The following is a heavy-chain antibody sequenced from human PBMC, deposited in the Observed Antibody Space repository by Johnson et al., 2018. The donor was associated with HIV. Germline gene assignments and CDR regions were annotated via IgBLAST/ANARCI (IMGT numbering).Heavy chain of an antibody. J-gene: IGHJ3*02. D-gene: IGHD3-22*01. Sequence: VQLVESGGGVVQPGRSLRLSCAASGFTFSSYAMHWVCQAPEKGLEWVADIKCDGSEKYYVDSVKGRLTISRDNAKNSLYLQVNSLRAEDMTVYYCAREILTDYYDSSDAFDIWGQGTMVTVSS. V-gene: IGHV3-52*01. CDR3: AREILTDYYDSSDAFDI. CDR2: IKCDGSEK. CDR1: GFTFSSYA.